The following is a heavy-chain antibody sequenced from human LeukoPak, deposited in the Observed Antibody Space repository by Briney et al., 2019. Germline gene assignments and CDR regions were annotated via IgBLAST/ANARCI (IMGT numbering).Heavy chain of an antibody. V-gene: IGHV5-10-1*01. Sequence: GSLKISCKASAYSFTTFWISWVRQMPGKGLEWMGRITPSDSNTNYSPSFRGHVTISADKSITTAYLQWSSLRASDTAMYYCATSSGNNPFDYWGQGTLVTVSS. D-gene: IGHD1-14*01. CDR1: AYSFTTFW. CDR3: ATSSGNNPFDY. CDR2: ITPSDSNT. J-gene: IGHJ4*02.